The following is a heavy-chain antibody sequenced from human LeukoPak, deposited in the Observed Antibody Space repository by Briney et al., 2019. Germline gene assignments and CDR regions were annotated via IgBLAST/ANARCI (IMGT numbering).Heavy chain of an antibody. CDR2: IYYSGNT. D-gene: IGHD3-22*01. Sequence: SETLSLTCTVSGDSISTSNSYWGWIRQPPGKGLEWIGSIYYSGNTYYNASLKSRVTISVDTSKNQFSLKLSSVTAADTAVYYCARVRTYYYDSSGYADAFDIWGQGTMVTVSS. V-gene: IGHV4-39*01. CDR3: ARVRTYYYDSSGYADAFDI. J-gene: IGHJ3*02. CDR1: GDSISTSNSY.